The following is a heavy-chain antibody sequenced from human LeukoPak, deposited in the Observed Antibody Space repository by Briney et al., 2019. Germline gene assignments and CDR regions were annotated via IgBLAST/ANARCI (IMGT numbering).Heavy chain of an antibody. CDR2: INHSGST. V-gene: IGHV4-34*01. Sequence: ETLSLTCAFYGGSFSAYYRSWIRQPPGKGLEWLGQINHSGSTNYNPSLKSRVTISVDRSKNQFSLKVSSVTAADTAVYYCARGRPPDSSGLWGQGTLVTVSS. D-gene: IGHD3-22*01. J-gene: IGHJ4*02. CDR1: GGSFSAYY. CDR3: ARGRPPDSSGL.